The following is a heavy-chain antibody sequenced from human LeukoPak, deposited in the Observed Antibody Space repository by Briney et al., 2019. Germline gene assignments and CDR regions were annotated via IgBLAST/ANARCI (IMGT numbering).Heavy chain of an antibody. Sequence: PSETLSLTCTVSGGSISRSSYYWGWIRQPPGKGLEWIGSIYYSGSTYYNPSLKSRVTISVDTSKNQFSLKLSSVTAADTAVYYCARRRKQERVINTPFDYWGQGTPVTVSS. CDR1: GGSISRSSYY. D-gene: IGHD3-16*02. CDR3: ARRRKQERVINTPFDY. CDR2: IYYSGST. J-gene: IGHJ4*02. V-gene: IGHV4-39*01.